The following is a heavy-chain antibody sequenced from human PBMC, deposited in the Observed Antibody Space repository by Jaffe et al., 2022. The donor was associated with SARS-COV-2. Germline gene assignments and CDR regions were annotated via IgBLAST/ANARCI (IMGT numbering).Heavy chain of an antibody. Sequence: EAQLVESGGDLVQPGGSLRLSCAASGFTFSSHWMSWVRQAPGRGLEWVASISDSANEKNYVDSVKGRFTISRDNAKNSMHLQMDSLRVEDTAVYFCARDPPRYSDYWGQGTLVTVSP. V-gene: IGHV3-7*01. CDR1: GFTFSSHW. CDR3: ARDPPRYSDY. J-gene: IGHJ4*02. D-gene: IGHD2-15*01. CDR2: ISDSANEK.